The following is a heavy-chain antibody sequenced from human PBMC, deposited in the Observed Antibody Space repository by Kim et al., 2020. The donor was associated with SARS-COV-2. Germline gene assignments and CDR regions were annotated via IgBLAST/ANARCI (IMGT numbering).Heavy chain of an antibody. Sequence: SRVTISVDTSKNQFSLKLSSVTAADTAVYYCARGDYGDYVGVQFSGWFDPWGQGTLVTVSS. V-gene: IGHV4-30-2*05. D-gene: IGHD4-17*01. CDR3: ARGDYGDYVGVQFSGWFDP. J-gene: IGHJ5*02.